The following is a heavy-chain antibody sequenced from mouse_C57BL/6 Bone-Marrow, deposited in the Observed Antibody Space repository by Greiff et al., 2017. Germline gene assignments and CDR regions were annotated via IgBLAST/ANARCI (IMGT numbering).Heavy chain of an antibody. CDR1: GYTFTDYY. J-gene: IGHJ3*01. CDR2: IYPGSGNT. Sequence: VQLQQSGAELVRPGASVKLSCKASGYTFTDYYINWVKQRPGQGLEWIARIYPGSGNTSYNEKFKGKATLTAEKSSSTAYMQLSSLTSEDSAVYFCARGFFATYWGQGTLVTVSA. CDR3: ARGFFATY. V-gene: IGHV1-76*01.